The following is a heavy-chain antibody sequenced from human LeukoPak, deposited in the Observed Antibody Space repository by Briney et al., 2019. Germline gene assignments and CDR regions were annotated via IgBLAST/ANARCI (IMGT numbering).Heavy chain of an antibody. D-gene: IGHD3-3*01. CDR3: ERAGGNGLKFFRFDY. Sequence: ASVKVSCKASGGTFSSYAISWVRQAPGQGLEWMGGIIPIFGTANYAQKFQGRVTITTDESTSTAYMELSSLRSEDTAVYYCERAGGNGLKFFRFDYWGQGTLVTVSS. CDR2: IIPIFGTA. J-gene: IGHJ4*02. CDR1: GGTFSSYA. V-gene: IGHV1-69*05.